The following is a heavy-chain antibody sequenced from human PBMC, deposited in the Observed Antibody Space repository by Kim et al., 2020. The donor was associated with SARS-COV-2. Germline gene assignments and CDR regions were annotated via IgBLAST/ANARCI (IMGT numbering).Heavy chain of an antibody. CDR1: GYTFTDHF. CDR2: INPNSGGS. CDR3: AREISSSGYPNCDY. D-gene: IGHD3-22*01. Sequence: ASVKVSCKASGYTFTDHFIHWVRHAPGQGLEWMGRINPNSGGSNYAQKFQGRVTMTSDTSISTAYMELSSLRSDDTAVYFCAREISSSGYPNCDYWGQGTLVTVTS. J-gene: IGHJ4*02. V-gene: IGHV1-2*06.